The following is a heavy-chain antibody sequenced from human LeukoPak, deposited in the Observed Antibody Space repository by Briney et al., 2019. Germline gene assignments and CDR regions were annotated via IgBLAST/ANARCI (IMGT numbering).Heavy chain of an antibody. V-gene: IGHV3-23*01. J-gene: IGHJ4*02. CDR1: GFTSNNYG. D-gene: IGHD2-2*01. Sequence: GGSLRLSCAGSGFTSNNYGMSWVRQAPGKGLEWVSAISGSGGSTYYADSVKGRFTISRDNSKNTLYLQMNSLRAEDTAVYYCAKDHPHAAIGFDYWGQGTLVTVSS. CDR3: AKDHPHAAIGFDY. CDR2: ISGSGGST.